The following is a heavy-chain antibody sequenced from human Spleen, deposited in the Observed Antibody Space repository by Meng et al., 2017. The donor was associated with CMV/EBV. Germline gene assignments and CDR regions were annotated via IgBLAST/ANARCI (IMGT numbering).Heavy chain of an antibody. D-gene: IGHD3-3*01. J-gene: IGHJ5*02. Sequence: SSVNVSCKASGCTFSSYAISWVRQAPGQGLEWMGGIIPIFGTANYAQKFQSRVTITTDESTSTAYMELSSLRSEDTAVYYCARESVDYDFWSGDGVDPWGQGTLVTVSS. CDR3: ARESVDYDFWSGDGVDP. CDR2: IIPIFGTA. V-gene: IGHV1-69*05. CDR1: GCTFSSYA.